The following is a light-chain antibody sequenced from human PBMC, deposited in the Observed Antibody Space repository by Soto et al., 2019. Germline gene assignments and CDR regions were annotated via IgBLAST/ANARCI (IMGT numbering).Light chain of an antibody. CDR1: QSLATN. V-gene: IGKV3-15*01. J-gene: IGKJ4*01. CDR3: QQYLDWPLT. Sequence: EIVMTQSPVTLSVSPGERVTLSCRASQSLATNLAWYQQKPGQTPRLVIYGISARASGIPGRFSGSGFGTDFNSHISSPQPEDSAVYYCQQYLDWPLTFGGGTKVEI. CDR2: GIS.